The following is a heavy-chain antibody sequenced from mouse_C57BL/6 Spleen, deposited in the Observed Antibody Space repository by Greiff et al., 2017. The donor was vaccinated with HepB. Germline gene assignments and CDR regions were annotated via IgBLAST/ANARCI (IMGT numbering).Heavy chain of an antibody. CDR1: GYTFTSYW. J-gene: IGHJ4*01. D-gene: IGHD1-1*01. Sequence: QVQLQQPGAELVKPGASVKMSCKASGYTFTSYWITWVKQRPGQGLEWIGDIYPGSGSTNYNEKFKSKATLTVDTSSSTAYMQLSSLTSEDSAVYYCASSITTVRAMDYWGQGTSVTVSS. CDR3: ASSITTVRAMDY. V-gene: IGHV1-55*01. CDR2: IYPGSGST.